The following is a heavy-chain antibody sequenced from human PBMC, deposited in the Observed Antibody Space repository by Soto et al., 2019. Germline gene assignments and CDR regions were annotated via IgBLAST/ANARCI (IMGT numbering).Heavy chain of an antibody. CDR1: GGTFSSYA. CDR2: IIPIFGTA. Sequence: SVKVSCKASGGTFSSYAISWVRQAPGQGLEWMGGIIPIFGTANYAQKFQGRVTITADESTSTAYMELSSLRSEDTAVYYCARDLDYYGSGSYYNPLAFDYWGQGTLVTVSS. D-gene: IGHD3-10*01. CDR3: ARDLDYYGSGSYYNPLAFDY. J-gene: IGHJ4*02. V-gene: IGHV1-69*13.